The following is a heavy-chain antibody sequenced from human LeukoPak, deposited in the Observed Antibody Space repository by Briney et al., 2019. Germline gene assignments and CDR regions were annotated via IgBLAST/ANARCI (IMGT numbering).Heavy chain of an antibody. V-gene: IGHV4-59*12. Sequence: PSETLSLTCTVSGGSISSYCWSWIRQPPGKGLEWIGYIYYSGSTNYNPSLKSRVTISVDTSKNQFSLKLSSVTAADTAVYYCARERYYDFWSGPIDYWGQGTLVTVSS. CDR1: GGSISSYC. J-gene: IGHJ4*02. CDR3: ARERYYDFWSGPIDY. CDR2: IYYSGST. D-gene: IGHD3-3*01.